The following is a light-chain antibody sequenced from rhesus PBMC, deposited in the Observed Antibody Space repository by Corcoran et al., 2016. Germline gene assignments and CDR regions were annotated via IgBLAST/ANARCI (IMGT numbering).Light chain of an antibody. CDR2: SAS. J-gene: IGKJ4*01. V-gene: IGKV3-40*01. CDR3: QQYNDLLT. CDR1: ESVGSY. Sequence: EIVMTQSPATLSLSPGETATLSCRASESVGSYLAWYQQKPGQAPKPLVHSASFRATGIPDRFRGSGSRTDFTLAISSLEPEDVGVYHCQQYNDLLTFGGGTKVEIE.